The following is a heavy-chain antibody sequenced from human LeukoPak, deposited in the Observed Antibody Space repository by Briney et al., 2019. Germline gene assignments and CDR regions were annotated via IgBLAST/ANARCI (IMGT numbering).Heavy chain of an antibody. V-gene: IGHV4-61*02. CDR2: IYTSGST. D-gene: IGHD1-1*01. J-gene: IGHJ5*02. CDR1: GGSISSGSYY. Sequence: PSETLSLTCPVSGGSISSGSYYWSWVRQPPGKGLEWIGRIYTSGSTNYNPSLKSRVTISVDTSKNQFSLKLSSVTAADTAVYYCARVLQLPNWFDPWGQGTLVTVSS. CDR3: ARVLQLPNWFDP.